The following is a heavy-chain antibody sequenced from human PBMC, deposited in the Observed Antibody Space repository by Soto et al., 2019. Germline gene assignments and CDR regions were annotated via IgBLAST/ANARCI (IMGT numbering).Heavy chain of an antibody. CDR1: GFSFSSYW. CDR3: ARLTGYCSSTSCYSRFDP. J-gene: IGHJ5*02. D-gene: IGHD2-2*02. V-gene: IGHV3-7*03. Sequence: PGGSLRRSCAASGFSFSSYWMSWVRQAPGKGLEWVANIKQDGSEKYYVDSVKGRFTISRDNAKNSLYLQMNSLRAEDTAVYYCARLTGYCSSTSCYSRFDPWGQGTLVTVSS. CDR2: IKQDGSEK.